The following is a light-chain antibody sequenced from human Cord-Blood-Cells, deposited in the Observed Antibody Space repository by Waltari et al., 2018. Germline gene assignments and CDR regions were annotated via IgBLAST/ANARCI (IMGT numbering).Light chain of an antibody. Sequence: IVLMQSPGTLSLSPGERATLSCRASQSVSSSYLAWYQQKPGQAPRLLIYGASSRATGIPDRFSGSGSGTDFTLTISRLEPEDFAVYYCQQYGSSLTWTFGQGTKVEIK. V-gene: IGKV3-20*01. CDR2: GAS. CDR1: QSVSSSY. CDR3: QQYGSSLTWT. J-gene: IGKJ1*01.